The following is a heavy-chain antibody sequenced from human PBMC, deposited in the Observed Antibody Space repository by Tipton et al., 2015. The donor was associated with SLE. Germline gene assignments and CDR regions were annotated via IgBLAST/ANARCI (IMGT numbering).Heavy chain of an antibody. D-gene: IGHD3-22*01. CDR3: ATLYYYDSDF. CDR1: GGSISSYY. V-gene: IGHV4-59*04. Sequence: TLSLTCSVSGGSISSYYWSWIRQPPGKGLEWIGSIYYSGSTYYNPSLKSRVTMSVDTSKNQFSLKLSSVTAADTAVYYCATLYYYDSDFWGQGAMVTVSS. J-gene: IGHJ3*01. CDR2: IYYSGST.